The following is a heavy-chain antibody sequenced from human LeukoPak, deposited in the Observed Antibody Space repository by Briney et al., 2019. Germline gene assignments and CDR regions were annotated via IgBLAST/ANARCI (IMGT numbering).Heavy chain of an antibody. J-gene: IGHJ4*02. Sequence: TTSETLSLTCAVYGGSFSGYYWSWIRQPPGKGLEWIGEINHSGGTNYNASLKGRVTISVDTSKNQFSLKLSSVTAADTAVYYCARGYCSGGSCPYYFDYWGQGTLVTVSS. CDR2: INHSGGT. V-gene: IGHV4-34*01. CDR1: GGSFSGYY. CDR3: ARGYCSGGSCPYYFDY. D-gene: IGHD2-15*01.